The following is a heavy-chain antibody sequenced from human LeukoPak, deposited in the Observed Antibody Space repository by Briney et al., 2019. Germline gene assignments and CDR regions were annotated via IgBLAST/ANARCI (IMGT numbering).Heavy chain of an antibody. V-gene: IGHV4-34*01. CDR3: ARLKDWDYWTRTLDY. D-gene: IGHD1-7*01. J-gene: IGHJ4*02. CDR2: INHSGST. Sequence: SETLSLTCAVYGGSFSGYYWSWIRQPPGKGREWIGEINHSGSTNYNPSLKSRVTISVDTSKNQFSLKLSSVTAADTAVYYCARLKDWDYWTRTLDYWGQGTLVTVSS. CDR1: GGSFSGYY.